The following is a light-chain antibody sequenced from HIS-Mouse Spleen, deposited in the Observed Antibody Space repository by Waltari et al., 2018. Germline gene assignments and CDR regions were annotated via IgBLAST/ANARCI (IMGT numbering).Light chain of an antibody. J-gene: IGLJ3*02. CDR2: EGS. Sequence: QSALTQPASVSGSPGQPITISCPGTCSDFRSCNLVYCYQQQPGKAPKLTIYEGSKRPSGVSNRFSGSKSGNTASLTISGLQAEDEADYCCCSYAGSSTWVFGGGTKLTVL. V-gene: IGLV2-23*01. CDR1: CSDFRSCNL. CDR3: CSYAGSSTWV.